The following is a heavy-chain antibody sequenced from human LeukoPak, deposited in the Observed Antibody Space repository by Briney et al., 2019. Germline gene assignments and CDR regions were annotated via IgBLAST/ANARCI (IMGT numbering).Heavy chain of an antibody. CDR2: INHSGST. CDR1: GGSFSGYY. J-gene: IGHJ3*02. CDR3: AREGDSSGWRGDAFDI. D-gene: IGHD6-19*01. Sequence: SETLSLTCAVYGGSFSGYYWSWIRQPPGKGLEWIGEINHSGSTNYNPSLKSRVTISVDTSKNQFSLKLSSVTAADTAVYYCAREGDSSGWRGDAFDIWGQGTMVTVSS. V-gene: IGHV4-34*01.